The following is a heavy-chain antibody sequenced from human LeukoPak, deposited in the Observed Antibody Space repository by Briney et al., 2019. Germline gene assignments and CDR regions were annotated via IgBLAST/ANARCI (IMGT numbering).Heavy chain of an antibody. CDR2: ISSAGGYI. D-gene: IGHD2-2*01. CDR1: GFTFSSYT. V-gene: IGHV3-21*01. J-gene: IGHJ4*02. CDR3: AREIVSSNSFDN. Sequence: GGSLRLSCAASGFTFSSYTLNWVRQAPGRGLEWVSSISSAGGYIYYADSVKGRFTISRDNAKNSLYLQMNSLRAVDTAVYYCAREIVSSNSFDNWGQGTLVTVSS.